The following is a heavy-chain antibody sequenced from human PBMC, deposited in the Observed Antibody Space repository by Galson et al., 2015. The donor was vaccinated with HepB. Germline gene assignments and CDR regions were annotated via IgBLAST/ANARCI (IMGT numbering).Heavy chain of an antibody. V-gene: IGHV1-18*01. Sequence: SVKVSCKASGYTFTSYGISWVRQAPGQGLEWMGWISAYNGNTNYAQKLQGRVTMTTDTSTSTAYMELRSLRSDDTAVYYCARDNPDSSEGWFDPWGQGTLVTVSS. CDR3: ARDNPDSSEGWFDP. CDR1: GYTFTSYG. D-gene: IGHD6-19*01. J-gene: IGHJ5*02. CDR2: ISAYNGNT.